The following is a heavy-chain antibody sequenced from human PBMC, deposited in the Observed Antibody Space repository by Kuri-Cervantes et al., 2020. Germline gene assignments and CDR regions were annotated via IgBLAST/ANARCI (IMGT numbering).Heavy chain of an antibody. CDR2: ISYDGSKT. J-gene: IGHJ3*02. V-gene: IGHV3-30*18. CDR1: GLTLSNYG. CDR3: AKGAHYYDSSDDAFDI. D-gene: IGHD3-22*01. Sequence: GGSLRLSCAASGLTLSNYGMHWVRQAPGKGLEWVATISYDGSKTYYGNSVKGRFTISRDNSKNTQYLQMNRLRSEDTAVYYCAKGAHYYDSSDDAFDIWGQGTMVTVS.